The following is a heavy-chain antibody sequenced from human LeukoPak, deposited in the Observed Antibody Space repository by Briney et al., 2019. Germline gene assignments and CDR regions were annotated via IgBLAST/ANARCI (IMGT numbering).Heavy chain of an antibody. V-gene: IGHV3-7*01. Sequence: GGSLRLSCAASGFTFSNYWMGWGRQAPGKGLEWVGNINQVGSDNYYVDSLKGRFTISRDNAKNSLYLQINSLRAEDTAVYYCAKLTTGTVESWGQGTLVTVSS. CDR2: INQVGSDN. CDR1: GFTFSNYW. D-gene: IGHD4-17*01. J-gene: IGHJ5*02. CDR3: AKLTTGTVES.